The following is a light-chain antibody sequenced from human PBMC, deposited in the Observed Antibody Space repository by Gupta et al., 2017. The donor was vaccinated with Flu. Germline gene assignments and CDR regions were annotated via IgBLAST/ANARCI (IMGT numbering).Light chain of an antibody. CDR3: SSYTSSTARV. CDR2: DVN. J-gene: IGLJ1*01. CDR1: SSDIAYNY. Sequence: QSALTQPASVSGSPGQSITMSCTGTSSDIAYNYVSWHQQYPGEAPKLLIYDVNKRPAGISNRFSGSKFGNTASLTISGLQVEDEGYYFYSSYTSSTARVFGTGTKVTGL. V-gene: IGLV2-14*01.